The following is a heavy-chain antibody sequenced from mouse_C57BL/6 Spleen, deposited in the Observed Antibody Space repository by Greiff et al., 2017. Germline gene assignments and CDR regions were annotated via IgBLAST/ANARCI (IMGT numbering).Heavy chain of an antibody. J-gene: IGHJ4*01. CDR2: IRFRSDNYAT. CDR3: TGGSPMDY. CDR1: GFTFSNYW. Sequence: EVKVEESGGGLVQPGGSMKLSCVASGFTFSNYWMTWVRQSPEKGLEWVAQIRFRSDNYATHYAESVKGRFTISRDDSKRSVYLKINNLRAEDTGIYYCTGGSPMDYWGQGTSVTVAS. V-gene: IGHV6-3*01.